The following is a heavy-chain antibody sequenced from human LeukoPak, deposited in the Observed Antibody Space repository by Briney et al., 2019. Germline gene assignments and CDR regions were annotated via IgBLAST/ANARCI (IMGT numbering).Heavy chain of an antibody. J-gene: IGHJ4*02. D-gene: IGHD5-18*01. CDR1: RFTFSSYG. CDR2: ISYDGSNK. V-gene: IGHV3-30*18. Sequence: GGSLRLSCAASRFTFSSYGMHWVRQAPGKGLEWVAVISYDGSNKYYADSVKGRFTISRDNSKNTLYLQMNSLRAEDTAVYYCAKDWEFSDGYMPGSYWGQGTLVTVSS. CDR3: AKDWEFSDGYMPGSY.